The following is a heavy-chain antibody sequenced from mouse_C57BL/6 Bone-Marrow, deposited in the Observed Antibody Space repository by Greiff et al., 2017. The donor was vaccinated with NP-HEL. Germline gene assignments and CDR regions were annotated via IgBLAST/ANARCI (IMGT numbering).Heavy chain of an antibody. D-gene: IGHD1-1*01. CDR3: ARSGIYYGSSYVVYFDY. CDR2: IYPGGGYT. V-gene: IGHV1-63*01. Sequence: QVQLQQSGAELVRPGTSVKMSCKASGYTFTNYWIGWAKQRPGHGLEWIGDIYPGGGYTNYNEKFKGKATLTADTSSSTAYMQFSSLTSEDSAIYYCARSGIYYGSSYVVYFDYWGQGTTLTVSS. J-gene: IGHJ2*01. CDR1: GYTFTNYW.